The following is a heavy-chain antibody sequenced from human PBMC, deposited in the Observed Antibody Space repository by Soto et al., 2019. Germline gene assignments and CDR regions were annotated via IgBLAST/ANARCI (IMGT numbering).Heavy chain of an antibody. D-gene: IGHD6-13*01. CDR1: GGSISSNY. CDR3: ARYRREAVAGYTLDN. Sequence: PSETLSLTGTVSGGSISSNYWTWIRQRPGKGLDWIGYVYNSGSTNYNPSLKSRVTISEDTSKRQFSLKVNSMTAADTAVYYCARYRREAVAGYTLDNWGQGILVTVSS. V-gene: IGHV4-59*01. CDR2: VYNSGST. J-gene: IGHJ4*02.